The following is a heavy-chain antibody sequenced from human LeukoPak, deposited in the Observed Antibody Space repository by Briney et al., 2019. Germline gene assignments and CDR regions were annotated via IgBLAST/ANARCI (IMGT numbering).Heavy chain of an antibody. CDR3: ARGDKGGATTYYFQH. J-gene: IGHJ1*01. CDR1: RGTFSSYA. CDR2: IIPIFGTA. V-gene: IGHV1-69*05. D-gene: IGHD1-26*01. Sequence: SVKVSCKASRGTFSSYAISWVRQAPGQGLEWMGRIIPIFGTANYAQKFQGRVTITTDESTSTAYMELSSLRSEDTAVYYCARGDKGGATTYYFQHWGQGTLVTVSS.